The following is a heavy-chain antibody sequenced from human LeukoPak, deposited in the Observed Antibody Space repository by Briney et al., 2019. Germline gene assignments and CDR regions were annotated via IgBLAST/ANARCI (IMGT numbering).Heavy chain of an antibody. J-gene: IGHJ5*02. D-gene: IGHD3-9*01. V-gene: IGHV3-11*06. CDR2: ISSSSSYT. Sequence: GGSLRLSCAASGFTFSDDYMSWIRRAPGKGLEWGSYISSSSSYTNYADSVKGRFTISRDNAKNSLYLQMNSLRAEDTAVYYCATGAGDDILTGPWGQGTLVTVSS. CDR1: GFTFSDDY. CDR3: ATGAGDDILTGP.